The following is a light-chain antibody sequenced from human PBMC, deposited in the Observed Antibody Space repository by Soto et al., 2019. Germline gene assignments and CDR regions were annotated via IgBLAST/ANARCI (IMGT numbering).Light chain of an antibody. CDR1: SSDVGAYNY. CDR2: EVS. V-gene: IGLV2-14*01. J-gene: IGLJ2*01. Sequence: QSVLTQPASVSGSPGQSITISCTGTSSDVGAYNYVSWYQQHLGKAPKLMIYEVSNRPSGVSNRFSGSKSGNTASLTISGVQAEDEADYYCSSYTSSRTHIFGAGTKLTVL. CDR3: SSYTSSRTHI.